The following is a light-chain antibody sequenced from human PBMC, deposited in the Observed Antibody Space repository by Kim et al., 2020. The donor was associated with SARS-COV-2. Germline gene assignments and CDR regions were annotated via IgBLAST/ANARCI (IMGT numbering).Light chain of an antibody. CDR2: SAS. J-gene: IGKJ4*01. CDR3: QQSYNIPLT. CDR1: QNISTY. V-gene: IGKV1-39*01. Sequence: DVQMTQSPSSLSASEGERVTIICRASQNISTYLNWYQQRPGKAPTVLIYSASNLQSGVPLRFSGSGSGTDFTLTINSLQPEDFATYSCQQSYNIPLTFGGGTKVDIK.